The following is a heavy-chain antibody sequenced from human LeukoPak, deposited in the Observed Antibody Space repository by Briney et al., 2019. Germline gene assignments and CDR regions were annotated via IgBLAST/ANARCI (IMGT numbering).Heavy chain of an antibody. CDR1: GFTFSRYW. CDR2: INSDGTST. CDR3: ARDPMYSSYWHDY. Sequence: PGGSLRLSCAASGFTFSRYWMHWVRQAPGKGLVWVSHINSDGTSTSYADSVKGRFTISRDNARNTVYLQMNSLRAEDTAVYYCARDPMYSSYWHDYWGQGTLVTVSS. D-gene: IGHD6-6*01. V-gene: IGHV3-74*01. J-gene: IGHJ4*02.